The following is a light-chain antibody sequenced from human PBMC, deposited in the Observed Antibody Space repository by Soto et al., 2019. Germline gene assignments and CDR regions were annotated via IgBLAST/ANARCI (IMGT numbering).Light chain of an antibody. V-gene: IGKV3-20*01. CDR3: QQYGSSGT. Sequence: EIGLTQSPGTLSLSPGARATLSCRVSQSVSNTYLAWYQQKPGQAPRLLIYGASNMATGIPDRFSGSGSGTDFTVNITRLEPEDVAVYYGQQYGSSGTFGQGTKVVIK. CDR2: GAS. CDR1: QSVSNTY. J-gene: IGKJ1*01.